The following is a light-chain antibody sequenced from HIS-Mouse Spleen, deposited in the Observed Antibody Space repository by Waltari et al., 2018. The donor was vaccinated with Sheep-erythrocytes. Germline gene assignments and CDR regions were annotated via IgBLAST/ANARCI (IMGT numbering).Light chain of an antibody. CDR2: QDS. V-gene: IGLV3-1*01. J-gene: IGLJ2*01. CDR3: QAWDSSTVV. Sequence: LTQPRSVSVSPGHTASITCPGDKSGEHYACWYHQKPGQSPVLVIYQDSKRPSGIPERFSGSNSGNTATLTISGTQAMDEADYYCQAWDSSTVVFGGGTKLTVL. CDR1: KSGEHY.